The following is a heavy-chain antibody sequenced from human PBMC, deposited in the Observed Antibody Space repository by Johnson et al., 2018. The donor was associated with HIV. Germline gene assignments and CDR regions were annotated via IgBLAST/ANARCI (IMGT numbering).Heavy chain of an antibody. J-gene: IGHJ3*02. V-gene: IGHV3-7*01. CDR3: AREPALVGANGGWGAFDI. CDR1: GFTFSGYW. CDR2: IKQMGGRN. Sequence: VQLVESGGGLVQPGGSLRLSCAASGFTFSGYWMSWVRQAPGKGLEWVANIKQMGGRNYMVAFLNGELPSPRDNAKNSLYLQMNSLRAEDTAVYYCAREPALVGANGGWGAFDIWGQGTTVTVSS. D-gene: IGHD1-26*01.